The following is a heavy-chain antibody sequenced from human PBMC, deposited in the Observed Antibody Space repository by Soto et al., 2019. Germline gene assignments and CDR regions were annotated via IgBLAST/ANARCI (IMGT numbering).Heavy chain of an antibody. CDR1: GYTFTGYY. J-gene: IGHJ5*02. D-gene: IGHD2-15*01. CDR3: ARRGYCSGGSCYPEGWFDP. CDR2: INPNSGGT. V-gene: IGHV1-2*02. Sequence: QVQLVQSGAEVKKPGASVKVSCKASGYTFTGYYMHWVRQAPGQGLEWMGWINPNSGGTNYAQKCQSRVTMTRDTSISTAYMELSRLRSDDTAVYYCARRGYCSGGSCYPEGWFDPWGQGTLVTVSS.